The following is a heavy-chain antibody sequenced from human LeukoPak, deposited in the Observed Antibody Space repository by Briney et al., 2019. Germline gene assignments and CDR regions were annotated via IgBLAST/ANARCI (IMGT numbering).Heavy chain of an antibody. V-gene: IGHV3-53*01. J-gene: IGHJ4*02. D-gene: IGHD3-10*01. CDR3: ARGGWFREQGPDY. CDR1: GFTVSSNY. CDR2: IYSGTST. Sequence: GGSLRLSCAASGFTVSSNYMSWVRQAPGKGLEWVSVIYSGTSTYYADSVKGRFTISRDNSKNTLYLQMNSLRAEDTAVYYCARGGWFREQGPDYWGQGTLVTVSS.